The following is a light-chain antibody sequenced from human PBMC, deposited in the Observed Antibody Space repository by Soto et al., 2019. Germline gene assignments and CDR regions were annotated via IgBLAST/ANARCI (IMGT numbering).Light chain of an antibody. CDR3: QQYNNWPPAT. J-gene: IGKJ1*01. V-gene: IGKV3-15*01. Sequence: EIVMTQSPATLSVSPGERATLSCRASQSVSSKLAWYQQEPGQAPRLLIYRASTRATDIPARFSGSGSGTEFTLTISSLQSEDFAVYYCQQYNNWPPATVGQGTKVDIK. CDR1: QSVSSK. CDR2: RAS.